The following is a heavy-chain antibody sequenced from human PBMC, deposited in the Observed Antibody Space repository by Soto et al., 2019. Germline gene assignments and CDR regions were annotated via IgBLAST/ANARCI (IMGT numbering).Heavy chain of an antibody. D-gene: IGHD5-18*01. V-gene: IGHV3-48*03. CDR1: GFTFSSYE. J-gene: IGHJ2*01. CDR2: ISTSGSTI. Sequence: PGGSLRLSCAASGFTFSSYEMNWVRQAPGKGLECISYISTSGSTIYYADSVKGRFTISRDNAKNSLYLQMNSLRAEDTAVYYCAKNSGYSYGYGHWYFDLWGRGTLVTVSS. CDR3: AKNSGYSYGYGHWYFDL.